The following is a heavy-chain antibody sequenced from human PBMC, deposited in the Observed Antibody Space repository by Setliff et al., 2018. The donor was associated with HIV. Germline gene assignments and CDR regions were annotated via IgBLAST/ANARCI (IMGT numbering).Heavy chain of an antibody. CDR2: IYYSGST. D-gene: IGHD3-10*01. CDR1: DYSISSGYF. V-gene: IGHV4-38-2*02. Sequence: SETLSLTCTVSDYSISSGYFWGWIRQPPGKGLEWIGSIYYSGSTYYNPSLKSRVTISVDTSKNQFSLKLSSVTAADTAVYYCARHRNLDRRGEAFDIWGQGTMVTVSS. CDR3: ARHRNLDRRGEAFDI. J-gene: IGHJ3*02.